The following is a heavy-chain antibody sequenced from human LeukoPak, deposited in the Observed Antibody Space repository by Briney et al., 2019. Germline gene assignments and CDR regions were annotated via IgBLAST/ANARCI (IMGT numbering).Heavy chain of an antibody. CDR3: ARAQRWVPRPLNWFDP. D-gene: IGHD4-23*01. J-gene: IGHJ5*02. V-gene: IGHV4-30-4*01. CDR2: IYYSGST. Sequence: PSETLSLTCTVSGGSISSGDYYWSWIRQPPGKGLEWIGYIYYSGSTYYNPSLKSRVTISVDTSKNQFSLKLSSVTAADTAVYYCARAQRWVPRPLNWFDPWGQGTLVTVSS. CDR1: GGSISSGDYY.